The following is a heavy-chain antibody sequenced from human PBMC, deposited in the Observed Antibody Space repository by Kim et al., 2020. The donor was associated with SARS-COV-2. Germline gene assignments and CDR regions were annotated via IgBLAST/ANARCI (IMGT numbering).Heavy chain of an antibody. Sequence: TRYSPSFQGQVTIAADKSISTAYLQWSSLKASDTAMYYCARSRGYDMFDYWGKGTLVTVSA. CDR3: ARSRGYDMFDY. D-gene: IGHD3-9*01. CDR2: T. V-gene: IGHV5-51*01. J-gene: IGHJ4*02.